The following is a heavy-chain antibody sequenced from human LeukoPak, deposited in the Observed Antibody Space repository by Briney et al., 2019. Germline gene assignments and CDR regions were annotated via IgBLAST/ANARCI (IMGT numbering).Heavy chain of an antibody. CDR1: GGSFSSYY. Sequence: SETLSLTCAVYGGSFSSYYWTWIRQPPGKGLEWIGYIYYSGSTNYNPSLKSRVTISVDKSKNQFSLKLSSVTAADTAVYYCARVSSGYYYFDYWGQGTLVTVSS. CDR3: ARVSSGYYYFDY. J-gene: IGHJ4*02. CDR2: IYYSGST. V-gene: IGHV4-59*12. D-gene: IGHD3-22*01.